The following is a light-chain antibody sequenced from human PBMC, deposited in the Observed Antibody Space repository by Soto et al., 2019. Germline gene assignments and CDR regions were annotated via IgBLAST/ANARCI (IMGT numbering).Light chain of an antibody. J-gene: IGKJ1*01. CDR3: QQYNDWPLT. Sequence: EIVMTQCPVTLSVSPGEGATLSCRASQSVSSNLAWYQQKPGQAPSLLIYGAFTRATGVPARLSGTGSGTEFTLTISSLQSEDFALYYCQQYNDWPLTFGQGTKVDIK. V-gene: IGKV3-15*01. CDR1: QSVSSN. CDR2: GAF.